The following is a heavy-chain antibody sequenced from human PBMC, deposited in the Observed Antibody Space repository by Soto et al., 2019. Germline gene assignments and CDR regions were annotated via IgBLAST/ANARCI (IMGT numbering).Heavy chain of an antibody. CDR3: ARQADYYGSGSPYYFDY. Sequence: GESLKISCKGSGYSFTSYWISWVRQMPGKGLEWMGRIDPSDSYTNYSPSFQGHVTISADKSISTAYLQWSSLKASDTAMYYCARQADYYGSGSPYYFDYWGQGTLVTVSS. CDR1: GYSFTSYW. D-gene: IGHD3-10*01. V-gene: IGHV5-10-1*01. CDR2: IDPSDSYT. J-gene: IGHJ4*02.